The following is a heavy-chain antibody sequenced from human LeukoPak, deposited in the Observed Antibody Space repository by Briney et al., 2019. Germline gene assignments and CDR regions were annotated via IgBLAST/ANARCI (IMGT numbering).Heavy chain of an antibody. CDR1: VFTFGKYW. CDR3: ARDQYDTWSRRGNFDS. CDR2: IKLDGSEK. D-gene: IGHD3-3*01. J-gene: IGHJ4*02. V-gene: IGHV3-7*03. Sequence: GGSLRLSCVASVFTFGKYWMSWVRQAPWKGQEWVANIKLDGSEKNYVDSVKGRFTISRDNTKNSLYLQMNSLRAEDTAVFYCARDQYDTWSRRGNFDSWGQGTLVIVSS.